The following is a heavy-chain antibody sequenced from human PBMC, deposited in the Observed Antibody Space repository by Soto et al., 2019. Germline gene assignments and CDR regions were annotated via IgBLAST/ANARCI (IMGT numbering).Heavy chain of an antibody. D-gene: IGHD3-3*01. CDR3: ARDRRNYDFWSGYYIGGSFDY. J-gene: IGHJ4*02. CDR1: GGSISSGGYY. CDR2: IYYSGST. Sequence: SETLSLTCTVSGGSISSGGYYWSWIRQHPGKGLEWIGYIYYSGSTYYNPSLKSRVTISVDTSKNQFSLKMSSVTAADTAVYYCARDRRNYDFWSGYYIGGSFDYWGQGTLVTVSS. V-gene: IGHV4-31*03.